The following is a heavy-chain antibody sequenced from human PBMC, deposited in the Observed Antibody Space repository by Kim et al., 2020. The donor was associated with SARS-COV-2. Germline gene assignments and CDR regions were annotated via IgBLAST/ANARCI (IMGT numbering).Heavy chain of an antibody. CDR1: GGSISSGNFY. CDR2: IDYSGST. J-gene: IGHJ5*02. V-gene: IGHV4-39*01. Sequence: SETLSLTCTVSGGSISSGNFYWGWLLQPPGKGLEWIANIDYSGSTYYNLSLKSRVTVSVDTYKNQFSLKVSSVTAADTAVYSCARPRGGRGGGAWFGPWGQGALVTVSS. D-gene: IGHD3-10*01. CDR3: ARPRGGRGGGAWFGP.